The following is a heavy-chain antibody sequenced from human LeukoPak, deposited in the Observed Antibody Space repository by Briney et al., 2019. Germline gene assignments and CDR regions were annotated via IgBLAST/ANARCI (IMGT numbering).Heavy chain of an antibody. V-gene: IGHV1-69*04. Sequence: ASVKVSCKASGYTFTSYGISWVRQAPGQGLEWMGRIIPILGIANYAQKFQGRVTITADKSTSTAYMELSSLRSEDTAVYYCARSDSSSWSFDYWGQGTLVTVSS. CDR2: IIPILGIA. D-gene: IGHD6-13*01. CDR3: ARSDSSSWSFDY. CDR1: GYTFTSYG. J-gene: IGHJ4*02.